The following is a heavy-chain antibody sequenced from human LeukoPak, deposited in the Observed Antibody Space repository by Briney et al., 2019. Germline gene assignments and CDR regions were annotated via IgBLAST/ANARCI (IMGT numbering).Heavy chain of an antibody. D-gene: IGHD1-26*01. J-gene: IGHJ4*02. CDR1: GYTFTTYG. Sequence: SVKVSCKASGYTFTTYGISWVRQAPGQGLEWMGRIFPIFATANYAQKFQGRVTITADESTSTAYMELSSLRSEDTAVYYCARESGSYEAYFDYWGQGTLVTVSS. V-gene: IGHV1-69*13. CDR3: ARESGSYEAYFDY. CDR2: IFPIFATA.